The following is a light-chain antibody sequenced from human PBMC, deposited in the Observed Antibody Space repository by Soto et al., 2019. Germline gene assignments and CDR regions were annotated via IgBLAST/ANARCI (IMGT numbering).Light chain of an antibody. Sequence: EIVLTQSPVTLSLSPGERATLSCRASQSVSSFLAWYQQKPGQPPRLLIYDVSHRAAGIPARFSDSGSGTDFTLTISSLEPEDFAVYHCLQRTDWPPVYTFGQGTKLEIK. CDR1: QSVSSF. J-gene: IGKJ2*01. CDR2: DVS. CDR3: LQRTDWPPVYT. V-gene: IGKV3-11*01.